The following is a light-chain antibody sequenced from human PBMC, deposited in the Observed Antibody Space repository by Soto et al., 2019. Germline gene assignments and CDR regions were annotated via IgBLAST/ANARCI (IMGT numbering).Light chain of an antibody. J-gene: IGKJ4*01. CDR3: QQYNSYGLT. CDR2: KAS. V-gene: IGKV1-5*03. Sequence: DIHMTQSPSTLSASVGDRVTITCRASASISSWLAWYQQQPGKAPKLLIYKASSLESGVPSRFSGSGSETEFTLTISSLQPDDFATYYCQQYNSYGLTFGGGTKVDIK. CDR1: ASISSW.